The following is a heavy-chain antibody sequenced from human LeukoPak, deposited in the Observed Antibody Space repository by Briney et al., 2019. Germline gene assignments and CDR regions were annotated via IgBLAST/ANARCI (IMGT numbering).Heavy chain of an antibody. CDR2: IHPNSGGT. D-gene: IGHD3-9*01. Sequence: GASVKVSCKASGYTFTGYYMHWVRQAPGQGLEWMGWIHPNSGGTNYAQKFQGRVTMTRDTSISTAYMELSRLRSDDTAVYYCARESNYDILTGYPYPRGMDVWGQGTTVTVSS. J-gene: IGHJ6*02. CDR1: GYTFTGYY. CDR3: ARESNYDILTGYPYPRGMDV. V-gene: IGHV1-2*02.